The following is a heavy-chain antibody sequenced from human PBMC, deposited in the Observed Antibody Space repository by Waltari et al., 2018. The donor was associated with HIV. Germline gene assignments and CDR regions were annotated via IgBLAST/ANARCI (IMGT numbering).Heavy chain of an antibody. D-gene: IGHD3-3*01. CDR3: ARVGIFGVADNWFDP. CDR1: GGSISSSSYY. J-gene: IGHJ5*02. V-gene: IGHV4-39*07. CDR2: IYYSGST. Sequence: QLQLQESGPGLVKPSETLSLTCTVSGGSISSSSYYWGWIRQPPGKGLEWIGSIYYSGSTYYNPSLKSRVTISVDTSKNQFSLKLSSVTAADTAVYYCARVGIFGVADNWFDPWGQGTLVTVSS.